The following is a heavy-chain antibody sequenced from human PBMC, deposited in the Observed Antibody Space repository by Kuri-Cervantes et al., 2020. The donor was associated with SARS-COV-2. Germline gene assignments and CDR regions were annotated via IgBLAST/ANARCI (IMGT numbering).Heavy chain of an antibody. Sequence: GGSLRLSCAASGFTFSSYGMHWVRQAPGKGLEWVAVIWYDGSNKYYADSVKGRFTISRDNSKNTLYLQMNSLRAEDTAVYYCAKDALMTTVVTDAFDIWGQGPMVTVSS. CDR1: GFTFSSYG. CDR3: AKDALMTTVVTDAFDI. J-gene: IGHJ3*02. CDR2: IWYDGSNK. V-gene: IGHV3-33*06. D-gene: IGHD4-23*01.